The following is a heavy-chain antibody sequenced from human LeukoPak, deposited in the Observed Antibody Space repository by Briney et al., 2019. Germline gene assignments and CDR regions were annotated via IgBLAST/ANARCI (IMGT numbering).Heavy chain of an antibody. CDR3: ARLPLPGISVAGTGDYYYGLDV. CDR1: GYSFTTYW. V-gene: IGHV5-51*01. Sequence: GESLNISCKGSGYSFTTYWIAWVRQMPGKGLEWMGIIYPGDSDARYSPSFQGQVTISADKSITTAYLQWSSLKASDTAIYYCARLPLPGISVAGTGDYYYGLDVWGQGTTVTVSS. D-gene: IGHD6-19*01. CDR2: IYPGDSDA. J-gene: IGHJ6*02.